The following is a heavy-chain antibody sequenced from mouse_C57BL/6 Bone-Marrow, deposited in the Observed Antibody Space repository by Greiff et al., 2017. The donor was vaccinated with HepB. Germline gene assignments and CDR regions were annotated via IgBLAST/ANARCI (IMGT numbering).Heavy chain of an antibody. CDR2: IYPGDGDT. V-gene: IGHV1-80*01. D-gene: IGHD2-3*01. J-gene: IGHJ3*01. CDR3: ARSGGWLLFWFAY. CDR1: GYAFSSYW. Sequence: VQLQQSGAELVKPGASVKISCKASGYAFSSYWMNWVKQRPGKGLEWIGQIYPGDGDTNYNGKFKGKATLTADKSSSTAYMQLSSLTSEDSAVYFCARSGGWLLFWFAYWGQGTLVTVSA.